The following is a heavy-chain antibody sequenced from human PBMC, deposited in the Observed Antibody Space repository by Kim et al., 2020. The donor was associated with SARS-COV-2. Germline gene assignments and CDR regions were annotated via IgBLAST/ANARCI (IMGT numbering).Heavy chain of an antibody. Sequence: GGSLRLSCAASGFTFSSYAMSWVRQAPGKGLEWVSSISGSGGSTYYADSVKGRFTISRDNSKNTLYLQMNSLRAEDTAVYYCAKGTPPGLAMRYDAFDIWGQGTMVTVSS. J-gene: IGHJ3*02. V-gene: IGHV3-23*01. CDR3: AKGTPPGLAMRYDAFDI. CDR2: ISGSGGST. CDR1: GFTFSSYA.